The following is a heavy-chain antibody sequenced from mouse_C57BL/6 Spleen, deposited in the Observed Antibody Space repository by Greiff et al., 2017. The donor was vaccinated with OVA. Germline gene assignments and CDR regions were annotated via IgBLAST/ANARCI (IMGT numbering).Heavy chain of an antibody. CDR2: IYPGSGST. V-gene: IGHV1-55*01. Sequence: QVQLQQPGAELVKPGASVKMSCKASGYTFTSYWITWVKQRPGQGLEWIGDIYPGSGSTNYYEKFKSKATLTVDTSSSTAYMQLSSLTSEDSAVYYCARGTVVATDYAMDYWGQGTSVTVSS. D-gene: IGHD1-1*01. CDR1: GYTFTSYW. J-gene: IGHJ4*01. CDR3: ARGTVVATDYAMDY.